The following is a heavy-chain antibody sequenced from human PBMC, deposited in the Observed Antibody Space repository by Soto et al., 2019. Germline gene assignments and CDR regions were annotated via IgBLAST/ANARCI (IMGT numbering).Heavy chain of an antibody. V-gene: IGHV1-18*01. CDR1: GYTFFTYD. J-gene: IGHJ5*02. CDR3: ARHHGPTTSENWFDP. D-gene: IGHD5-12*01. Sequence: QVHLVQSGVEVKTPGASVKVSCQASGYTFFTYDISWVRQAPGQGLEWMGWISTYSGDTKYAQKFQGRVTMTTDTSTTTAYLELRSLRSDDTAVYYCARHHGPTTSENWFDPWRQGTLVNVSS. CDR2: ISTYSGDT.